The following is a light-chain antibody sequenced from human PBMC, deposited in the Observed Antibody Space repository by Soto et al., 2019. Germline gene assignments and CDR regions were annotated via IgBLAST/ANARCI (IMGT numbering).Light chain of an antibody. CDR1: QSINIY. CDR2: DAS. V-gene: IGKV3-11*01. Sequence: EIVLTQSPAALSLSPGGRATLSCRVSQSINIYLAWYQQKLGQAPRLLIYDASIRATGIPARFSGSGSGTDFPLTISSPEPEDFGVYYCQQRYSWPLTFGGGTKVEIK. CDR3: QQRYSWPLT. J-gene: IGKJ4*01.